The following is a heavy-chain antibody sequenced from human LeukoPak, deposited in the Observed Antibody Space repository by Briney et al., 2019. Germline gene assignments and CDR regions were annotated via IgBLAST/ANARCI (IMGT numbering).Heavy chain of an antibody. CDR3: ARDGPHGPLSGWGYYYYYGMDV. CDR1: GYTFTGYY. Sequence: ASVKVSCKASGYTFTGYYMHWVRQAPGQGLEWMGWISAYNGNTNYAQKLQGRVTMTTDTSTSTAYMELRSLRSDDTAVYYCARDGPHGPLSGWGYYYYYGMDVWGQGTTVTVSS. V-gene: IGHV1-18*04. CDR2: ISAYNGNT. D-gene: IGHD6-19*01. J-gene: IGHJ6*02.